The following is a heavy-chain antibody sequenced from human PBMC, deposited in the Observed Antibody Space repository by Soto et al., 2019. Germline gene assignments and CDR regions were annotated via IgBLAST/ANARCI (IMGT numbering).Heavy chain of an antibody. Sequence: QVQLQQWGAGLLKPSETLSLTCAVYGGPFSGYYWIWIRQPPGKGLEWIGEINDSGSTNYNPSLNSRVTISLEPSKTQFSLKLSSVTAADTAVYYCARSRFRGGYNLWGQGNLVTVSS. D-gene: IGHD5-12*01. V-gene: IGHV4-34*01. J-gene: IGHJ4*02. CDR2: INDSGST. CDR1: GGPFSGYY. CDR3: ARSRFRGGYNL.